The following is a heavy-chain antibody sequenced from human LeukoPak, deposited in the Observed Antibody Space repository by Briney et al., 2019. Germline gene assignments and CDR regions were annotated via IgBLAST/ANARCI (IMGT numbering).Heavy chain of an antibody. CDR3: TKGSSDSGHPRGDY. V-gene: IGHV3-23*01. CDR2: ISSSGGTT. CDR1: GFSFSNYA. Sequence: PGGSLRLSCAAAGFSFSNYAMSWDRQAPGKGLEWVSAISSSGGTTYYADSVKGRFTISRDNSENMLYLQVNSLRAEDTAIYYCTKGSSDSGHPRGDYWCQGSLVTVSS. J-gene: IGHJ4*02. D-gene: IGHD6-6*01.